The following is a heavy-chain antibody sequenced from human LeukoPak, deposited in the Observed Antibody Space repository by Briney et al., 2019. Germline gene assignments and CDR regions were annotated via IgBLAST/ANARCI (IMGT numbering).Heavy chain of an antibody. Sequence: VASVKLSCKASGYTFTSYDINWVRQATGQGLEWMGWMNPNSGNTGYAQKFQGRVTITRNTSISTAYMELSSLRSEDTAVYYWARHGAGPHPYYYYYYMDVWGKGTTVTVSS. CDR2: MNPNSGNT. CDR1: GYTFTSYD. CDR3: ARHGAGPHPYYYYYYMDV. V-gene: IGHV1-8*03. J-gene: IGHJ6*03. D-gene: IGHD1-26*01.